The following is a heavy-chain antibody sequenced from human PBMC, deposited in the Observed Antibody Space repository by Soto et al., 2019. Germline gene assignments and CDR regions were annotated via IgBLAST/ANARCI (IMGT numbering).Heavy chain of an antibody. J-gene: IGHJ4*02. Sequence: PSETLSLTCTVSGGSISSSSYYWGWIRQPPGKGLEWIGSIYYSGSTYYNPSLKSRVTISVDTSKNQFSLKLSSVTAADTAVYYCAREGGYCSSTNCYIWGQGTLVTVSS. CDR1: GGSISSSSYY. D-gene: IGHD2-2*02. CDR2: IYYSGST. V-gene: IGHV4-39*02. CDR3: AREGGYCSSTNCYI.